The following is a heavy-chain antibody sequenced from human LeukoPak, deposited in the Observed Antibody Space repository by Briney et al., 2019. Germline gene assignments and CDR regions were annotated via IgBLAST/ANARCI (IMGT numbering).Heavy chain of an antibody. V-gene: IGHV3-7*01. CDR3: ARGFNNAYNYA. CDR2: IKQDGSET. Sequence: PGGSLRLSCAASGFTFSSYWMNWVRQAPGKGLEWVANIKQDGSETYYVDSVKGRFTISRDNAKNSLYLQMNTLRVEDTAVYYCARGFNNAYNYAWGQGTLVTVSS. J-gene: IGHJ4*02. CDR1: GFTFSSYW. D-gene: IGHD5-24*01.